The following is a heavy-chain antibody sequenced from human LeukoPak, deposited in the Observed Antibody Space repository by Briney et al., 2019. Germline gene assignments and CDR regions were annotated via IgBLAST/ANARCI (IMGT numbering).Heavy chain of an antibody. D-gene: IGHD3-9*01. J-gene: IGHJ4*02. Sequence: PGGSLRLSCAASGFTFSSYAMSWVRQAPGKGLEWVSAIGGSGGSTYYADSVKGRFTISRDNSKNTLYLQMNSLRAEDTAVYYCAKEGHDILAGYYWGYDYWGQGTLVTVSS. CDR1: GFTFSSYA. V-gene: IGHV3-23*01. CDR2: IGGSGGST. CDR3: AKEGHDILAGYYWGYDY.